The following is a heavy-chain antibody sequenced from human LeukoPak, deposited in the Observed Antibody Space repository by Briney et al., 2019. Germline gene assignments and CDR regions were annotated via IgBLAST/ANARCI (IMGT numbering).Heavy chain of an antibody. J-gene: IGHJ4*02. Sequence: GGSLRLSCAASGFTFSDYYMSWIRQAPGKGLEWVANIKQDGSEKYYVDSVKGRFTISRDNAKNSLYLQMNSLRAEDTAVYYCAREGEITIFGVATGGQGTLVTVSS. CDR3: AREGEITIFGVAT. D-gene: IGHD3-3*01. CDR2: IKQDGSEK. V-gene: IGHV3-7*01. CDR1: GFTFSDYY.